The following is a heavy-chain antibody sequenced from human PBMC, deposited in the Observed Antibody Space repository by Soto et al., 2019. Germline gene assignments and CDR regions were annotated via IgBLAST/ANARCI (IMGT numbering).Heavy chain of an antibody. CDR1: GGSISTSDYT. CDR2: VYHSGAT. V-gene: IGHV4-30-2*01. D-gene: IGHD3-3*01. Sequence: PSQTLSLTCAVSGGSISTSDYTWSWIRQPPGRGLEWIGSVYHSGATHYMPSLKNRLTMSLDKSKNQFSLDLTSVTAADTAVYYCVRERTIFGVAPGGGVDVWDQGTTVTVSS. J-gene: IGHJ6*02. CDR3: VRERTIFGVAPGGGVDV.